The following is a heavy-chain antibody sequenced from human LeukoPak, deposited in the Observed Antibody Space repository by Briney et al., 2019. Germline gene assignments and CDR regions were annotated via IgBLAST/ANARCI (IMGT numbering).Heavy chain of an antibody. Sequence: PGGSLRLSCAASGSTFTTYGMHWVRQAPGKGLEWVALISFDGSEKYYAESAKGRFTISRDNSKNTLYLQMNSVRVEDTAVYFCAKDVKMFRGPMIMRHFDYWGQGTLVTVSS. D-gene: IGHD3-10*01. CDR3: AKDVKMFRGPMIMRHFDY. CDR2: ISFDGSEK. CDR1: GSTFTTYG. V-gene: IGHV3-30*18. J-gene: IGHJ4*02.